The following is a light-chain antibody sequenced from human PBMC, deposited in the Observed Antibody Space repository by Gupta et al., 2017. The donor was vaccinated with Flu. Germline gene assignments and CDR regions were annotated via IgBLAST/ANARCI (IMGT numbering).Light chain of an antibody. CDR2: NTF. Sequence: GDRVTVTCRTSHFISNSLNWYQQKTGEAPKLLIYNTFNLQNGVSSRFSGRGSGTDFTLTISSLQPEDFATYYCQQSYTIPRTFGQGTRVEIK. CDR1: HFISNS. J-gene: IGKJ1*01. CDR3: QQSYTIPRT. V-gene: IGKV1-39*01.